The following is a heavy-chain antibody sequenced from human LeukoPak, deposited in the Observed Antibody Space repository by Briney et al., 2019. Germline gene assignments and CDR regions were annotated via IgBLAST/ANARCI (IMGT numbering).Heavy chain of an antibody. J-gene: IGHJ3*02. CDR1: GGSISSSGYY. CDR2: IYESGST. V-gene: IGHV4-39*01. D-gene: IGHD6-13*01. Sequence: PSETLSLTCTVSGGSISSSGYYWGWIRQPPGRGLEWIGSIYESGSTYYNPSLKSRVTISVDTSKNQFSLKLSSVTAADTAVYYCATHGYSSSWYFAFDIWGQGTMVTVSS. CDR3: ATHGYSSSWYFAFDI.